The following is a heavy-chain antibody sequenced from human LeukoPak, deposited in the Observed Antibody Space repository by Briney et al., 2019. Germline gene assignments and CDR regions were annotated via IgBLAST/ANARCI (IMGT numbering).Heavy chain of an antibody. CDR3: TRRGSSGYLDY. D-gene: IGHD3-22*01. Sequence: GGSLRLSCAASGITFSGSAMHWVRQASGKGLEWVGRIRSKANSYATAYAASVKGRFTISRDDSKNTAYLQMNSLKTEDTAVYYCTRRGSSGYLDYWGQGTLVTVSS. J-gene: IGHJ4*02. V-gene: IGHV3-73*01. CDR2: IRSKANSYAT. CDR1: GITFSGSA.